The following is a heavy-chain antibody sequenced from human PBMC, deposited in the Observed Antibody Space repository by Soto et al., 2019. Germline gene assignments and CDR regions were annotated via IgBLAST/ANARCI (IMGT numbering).Heavy chain of an antibody. CDR1: GFTFSSYG. CDR2: IWYDGSNK. Sequence: QVQLVESGGGVVQPGRSLRLSCAASGFTFSSYGMHWVRQAPGKGLEWVAVIWYDGSNKYYADSVKGRFTISRDNSKNTLYLQMNSLRAEDTAVYYCAREAYSGYDSRPLDYWGQGTLVTVSS. J-gene: IGHJ4*02. CDR3: AREAYSGYDSRPLDY. D-gene: IGHD5-12*01. V-gene: IGHV3-33*01.